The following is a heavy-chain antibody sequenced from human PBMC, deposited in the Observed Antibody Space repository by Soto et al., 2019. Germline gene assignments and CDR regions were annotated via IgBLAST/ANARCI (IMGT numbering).Heavy chain of an antibody. Sequence: PGGSLRLSCAASRFTFSSYAMHWVRQAPGKGLEWVSSICGSGGSQSYADSVQGRFTISRDNSRNTISLQMNSLRAEDTATYYCAKARCTGNSCYVPDYWGHGSLVTVSS. CDR3: AKARCTGNSCYVPDY. CDR1: RFTFSSYA. J-gene: IGHJ4*01. CDR2: ICGSGGSQ. D-gene: IGHD2-8*02. V-gene: IGHV3-23*01.